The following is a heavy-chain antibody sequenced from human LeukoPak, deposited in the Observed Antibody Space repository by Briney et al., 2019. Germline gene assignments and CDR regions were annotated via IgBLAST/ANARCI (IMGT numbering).Heavy chain of an antibody. CDR3: ARERQDTIVHSGAFDI. Sequence: GGSLRLSCAASGFTFSTYFMHWVRQAPGKGLEWVAVISSDGSHTFYVESVKGRSTISRDNSKNTLYLQMNSLRAEDTAVYFCARERQDTIVHSGAFDIWGQGTMVTVSS. D-gene: IGHD3-10*01. CDR1: GFTFSTYF. CDR2: ISSDGSHT. J-gene: IGHJ3*02. V-gene: IGHV3-30-3*01.